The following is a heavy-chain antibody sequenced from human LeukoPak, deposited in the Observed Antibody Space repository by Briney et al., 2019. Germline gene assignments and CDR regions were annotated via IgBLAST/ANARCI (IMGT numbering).Heavy chain of an antibody. CDR1: GFTFSSYA. CDR3: VKDRRQLLGSY. J-gene: IGHJ4*02. V-gene: IGHV3-23*01. CDR2: ISGSGGST. Sequence: GGSLRLSCAASGFTFSSYAMSWVRQAPGKGLEWVSAISGSGGSTYYADSVKGRFTISRDNSKNTLYLQMNSLRAEDTAVYYCVKDRRQLLGSYWGQGTLVTVSS. D-gene: IGHD2-2*01.